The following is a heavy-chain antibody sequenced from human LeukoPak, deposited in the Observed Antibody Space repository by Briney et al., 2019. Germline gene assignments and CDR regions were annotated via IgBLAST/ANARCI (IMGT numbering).Heavy chain of an antibody. J-gene: IGHJ4*02. V-gene: IGHV3-53*04. CDR2: IYSGGST. D-gene: IGHD3-10*01. CDR3: ARDGVRGYFDY. Sequence: GGSLRLSCAASGFTASSNYMSWVRQAPGKGLEWVSVIYSGGSTYYADSVKGRFTISRHNSKNALYLQMNSLRAEDTAVYYCARDGVRGYFDYWGQGTLVTVSS. CDR1: GFTASSNY.